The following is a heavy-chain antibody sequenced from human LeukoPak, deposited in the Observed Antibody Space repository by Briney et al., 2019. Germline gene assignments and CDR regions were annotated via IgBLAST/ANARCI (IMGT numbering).Heavy chain of an antibody. CDR2: IYADGST. Sequence: PGGCLRLSCAASEFIVSDNDIKWVRQAPGKGLEWVSLIYADGSTHYTDSVKGRFSISRDNSQNTVYLQMNSLRGEDTAVYFCAKRSVPGRPGYWGQGTLVRVSS. D-gene: IGHD6-6*01. J-gene: IGHJ4*02. CDR3: AKRSVPGRPGY. CDR1: EFIVSDND. V-gene: IGHV3-66*04.